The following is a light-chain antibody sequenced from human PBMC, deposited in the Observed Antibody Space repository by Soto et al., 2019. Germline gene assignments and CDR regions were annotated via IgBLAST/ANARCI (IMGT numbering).Light chain of an antibody. Sequence: IQLTQSPSFLSASVGDRVPITCRASPDTSSYLAWYQQKPGKAPELLIYTASTLISGVPSRFSGSGSGTEFTLTISSLQPDDFATYYCLQLNTYPRPFGLGTKVEIK. CDR1: PDTSSY. V-gene: IGKV1-9*01. J-gene: IGKJ1*01. CDR2: TAS. CDR3: LQLNTYPRP.